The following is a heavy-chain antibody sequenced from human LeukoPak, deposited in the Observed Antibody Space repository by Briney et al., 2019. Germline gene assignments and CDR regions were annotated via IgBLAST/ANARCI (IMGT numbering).Heavy chain of an antibody. CDR3: ARLNIVGATTAFDI. V-gene: IGHV3-72*01. CDR1: GFTFSSYA. CDR2: TRNKANSYTT. Sequence: GGSLRLSCAASGFTFSSYAMSWVRQAPGKGLEWVGRTRNKANSYTTEYAASVKGRFTISRDDSKNSLYLQMNSLKTEDTAVYYCARLNIVGATTAFDIWGQGTMVTVSS. D-gene: IGHD1-26*01. J-gene: IGHJ3*02.